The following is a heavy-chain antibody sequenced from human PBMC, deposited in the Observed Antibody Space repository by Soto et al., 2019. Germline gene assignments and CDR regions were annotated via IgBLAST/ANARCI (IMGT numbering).Heavy chain of an antibody. J-gene: IGHJ5*02. Sequence: QVQLVQSGAEVKKPGASVKVSCKASGYTFTSHDINWMGQTTGQGLEWMGWMNPNSGHTNYAQNFQGRVTMTRDTSINTAYMELTNLRSEDTAIYYCASDMSTTWGQGTLVTVSS. CDR1: GYTFTSHD. D-gene: IGHD2-2*01. CDR3: ASDMSTT. CDR2: MNPNSGHT. V-gene: IGHV1-8*01.